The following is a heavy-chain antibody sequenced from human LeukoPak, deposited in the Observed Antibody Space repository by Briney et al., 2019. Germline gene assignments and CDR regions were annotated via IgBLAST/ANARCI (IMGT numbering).Heavy chain of an antibody. CDR3: ARGGLGYCSGGSCTRPDY. CDR2: IIPILGIA. J-gene: IGHJ4*02. V-gene: IGHV1-69*04. Sequence: SVKVSCKASGGTFSSYAISWVRQAPGQGLEWMGRIIPILGIANYAQKFQGRVTITADKSTSTAYMELSSLRSEDTAVYYCARGGLGYCSGGSCTRPDYWGQGTLVTVSS. D-gene: IGHD2-15*01. CDR1: GGTFSSYA.